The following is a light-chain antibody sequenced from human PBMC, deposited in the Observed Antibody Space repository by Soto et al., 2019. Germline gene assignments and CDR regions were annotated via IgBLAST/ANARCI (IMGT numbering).Light chain of an antibody. V-gene: IGLV2-14*01. J-gene: IGLJ2*01. CDR3: SSYTSSSTLGV. CDR1: SSDVGGYNY. CDR2: EVS. Sequence: QSVLPQPASVSGSPGQSITLSCTGTSSDVGGYNYVSWYQQHPGKAPKLMIYEVSNRPSGVSNRFFGSKSGNTASLTISGLQAEDEAEYYCSSYTSSSTLGVFGGGTKVTVL.